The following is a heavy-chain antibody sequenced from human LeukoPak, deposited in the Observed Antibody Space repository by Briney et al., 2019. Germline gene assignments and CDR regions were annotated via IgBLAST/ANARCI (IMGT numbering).Heavy chain of an antibody. Sequence: GGSLRLSCAASGFTFSTYAMSWVRQAPGKGLEWVSAISGSGGSTYYADSMKGRFTISRDNSKNTLYLQMNSLRAEDTAVYYCAEDEKYCSSTNCYYVYWGQGTLVTVSS. V-gene: IGHV3-23*01. CDR1: GFTFSTYA. D-gene: IGHD2-2*01. CDR2: ISGSGGST. CDR3: AEDEKYCSSTNCYYVY. J-gene: IGHJ4*02.